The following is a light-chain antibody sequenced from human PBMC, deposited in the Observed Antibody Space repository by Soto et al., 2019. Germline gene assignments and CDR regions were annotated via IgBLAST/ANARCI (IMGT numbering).Light chain of an antibody. J-gene: IGKJ4*01. CDR3: QQYNSSPLT. Sequence: DIQMTQSPSTLSASVGDRVTITCRASQSISSWLAWYQQKPGKAPKLLIYKASSLESGDPSRFSGSGSGTEFTLTISSLQPDDFATYSCQQYNSSPLTFGGGTKVEIK. CDR1: QSISSW. CDR2: KAS. V-gene: IGKV1-5*03.